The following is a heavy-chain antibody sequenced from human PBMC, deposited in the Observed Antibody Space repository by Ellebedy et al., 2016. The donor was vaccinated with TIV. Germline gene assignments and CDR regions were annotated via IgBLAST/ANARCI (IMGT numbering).Heavy chain of an antibody. CDR1: GFTFSSYA. CDR3: AKDGPWWLLALRTIDSYYGMDV. D-gene: IGHD2-8*02. V-gene: IGHV3-23*01. Sequence: PGGSLRPSCAASGFTFSSYAMSWVRQAPGKGLEWVSAISGSGGSTYYADSVKGRFTISRDHSKNTLYLQMNSLRAEDTAVYYCAKDGPWWLLALRTIDSYYGMDVWGQGTTVTVSS. J-gene: IGHJ6*02. CDR2: ISGSGGST.